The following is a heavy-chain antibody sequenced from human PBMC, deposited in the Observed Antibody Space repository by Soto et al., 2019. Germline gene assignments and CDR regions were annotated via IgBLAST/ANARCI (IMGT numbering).Heavy chain of an antibody. CDR2: IYYSGST. D-gene: IGHD2-2*02. CDR3: ARRSSSWYTDY. CDR1: GGSISSYY. J-gene: IGHJ4*02. V-gene: IGHV4-59*08. Sequence: QVQLQESGPGLVKPSETLSLTCTVSGGSISSYYWSWIRQPPGKGLEWIGDIYYSGSTNYNPSLKSRVTISADTSKNQFFLKLSSVTAADTAVDYCARRSSSWYTDYWGQGTLVTVSS.